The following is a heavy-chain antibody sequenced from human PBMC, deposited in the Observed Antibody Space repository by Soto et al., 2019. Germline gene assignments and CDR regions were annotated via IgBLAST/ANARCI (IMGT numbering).Heavy chain of an antibody. V-gene: IGHV1-46*01. CDR1: GYTFTSYY. J-gene: IGHJ6*02. CDR3: ARDLRTLYGMDV. Sequence: GASVKVSCKASGYTFTSYYMHWVRQAPGQGLEWMGIINPSGGSTSYAQKFQGRVTMTRDTSTSTVYMELSSLRAEDTAVYYCARDLRTLYGMDVWGQGTTVTVSS. CDR2: INPSGGST.